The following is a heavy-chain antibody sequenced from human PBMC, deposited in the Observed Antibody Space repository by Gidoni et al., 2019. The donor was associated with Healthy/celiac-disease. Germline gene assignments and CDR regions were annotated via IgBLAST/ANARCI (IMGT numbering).Heavy chain of an antibody. CDR1: GGSFSGYY. V-gene: IGHV4-34*01. CDR3: ARGITMIVVVIRAFDI. Sequence: QVQLQQWGAGLLKPSETLSLTCAVYGGSFSGYYWGWIRQPPGKGLEWIGEINHSGSTNYNPSLKSRVTISVDTSKNQFSLKLSSVTAADTAVYYCARGITMIVVVIRAFDIWGQGTMVTVSS. CDR2: INHSGST. J-gene: IGHJ3*02. D-gene: IGHD3-22*01.